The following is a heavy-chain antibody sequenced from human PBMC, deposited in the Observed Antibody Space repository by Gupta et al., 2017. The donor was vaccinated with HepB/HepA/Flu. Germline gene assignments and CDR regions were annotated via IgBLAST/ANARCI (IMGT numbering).Heavy chain of an antibody. CDR1: GLIFSSYG. V-gene: IGHV3-30*03. CDR2: MSNDGRNK. J-gene: IGHJ4*02. D-gene: IGHD1-1*01. Sequence: QVQLVESGGGVFQPGRSLRLSCTASGLIFSSYGMHWVRQAPGKGLEWLTVMSNDGRNKYYADSVRGRFTISRDNSKNTLFLQMNSLSAEDTAVYYCARDSGWKYFDYWGQGTRVTVSS. CDR3: ARDSGWKYFDY.